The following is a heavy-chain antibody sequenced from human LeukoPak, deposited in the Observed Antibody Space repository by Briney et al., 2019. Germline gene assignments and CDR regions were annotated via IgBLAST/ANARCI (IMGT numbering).Heavy chain of an antibody. V-gene: IGHV3-48*01. Sequence: GGSLRLSCAASGFTFSSYSMNWVRQAPGKGLEWVSYISSSSNTIYYADSVEGRFTISRDNAKNSLYLQMNSLRAEDTAVYYCARGSGSYSFNLLGFDPWGQGTLVTVSS. D-gene: IGHD1-26*01. CDR2: ISSSSNTI. CDR3: ARGSGSYSFNLLGFDP. J-gene: IGHJ5*02. CDR1: GFTFSSYS.